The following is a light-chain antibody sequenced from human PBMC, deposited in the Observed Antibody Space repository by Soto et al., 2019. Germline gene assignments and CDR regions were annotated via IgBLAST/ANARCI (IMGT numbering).Light chain of an antibody. Sequence: EVVMTQSPATLSVSPGERVTLSCRASQSINAHLAWYQQKPGQAPRLLIHGASTRATGIPARFSGSGFGTEFMLNISCLQSEDFAVYYCQQYNTWLWTFGQGTKVEIQ. J-gene: IGKJ1*01. CDR3: QQYNTWLWT. V-gene: IGKV3-15*01. CDR1: QSINAH. CDR2: GAS.